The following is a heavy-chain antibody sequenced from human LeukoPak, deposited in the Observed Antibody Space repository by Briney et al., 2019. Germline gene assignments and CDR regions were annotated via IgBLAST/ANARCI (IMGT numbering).Heavy chain of an antibody. D-gene: IGHD6-19*01. CDR1: GGSFSGYY. CDR2: INHSGST. V-gene: IGHV4-34*01. Sequence: SETLSLTCAVYGGSFSGYYWSWIRQPPGKGLEWIGEINHSGSTNYNPSLKSRVTISVDTSKNQFSLKLSSVTAADTAVYYCARRSGWFPRPFDYWGQGTLVTVSS. J-gene: IGHJ4*02. CDR3: ARRSGWFPRPFDY.